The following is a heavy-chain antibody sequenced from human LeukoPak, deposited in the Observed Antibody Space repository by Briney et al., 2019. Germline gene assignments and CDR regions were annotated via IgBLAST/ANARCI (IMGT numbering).Heavy chain of an antibody. D-gene: IGHD4-11*01. J-gene: IGHJ4*02. V-gene: IGHV3-21*01. CDR1: GRTFSSYN. CDR2: ISSSSNYI. CDR3: ARGTPTTRDFDY. Sequence: PGGSLRLSCAASGRTFSSYNMNWVRQAPGQGLEWVSFISSSSNYIYYTDSVKGRFTISRDNAKNSLFLQMNSLRAEDTAVYYCARGTPTTRDFDYWGQGTLVTVSS.